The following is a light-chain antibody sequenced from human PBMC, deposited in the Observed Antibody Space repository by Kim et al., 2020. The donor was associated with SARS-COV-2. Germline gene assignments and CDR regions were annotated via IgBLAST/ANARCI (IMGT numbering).Light chain of an antibody. CDR3: SSYAGNNNYV. J-gene: IGLJ1*01. V-gene: IGLV2-8*01. CDR1: SSDVGAYNY. CDR2: EVT. Sequence: GQSVTISCTGTSSDVGAYNYDAWYQQHSGKAPKRMIYEVTKRPSGVPDRFSASKSGNTASLTVSGLQADDEADYYCSSYAGNNNYVFGSGTKVTVL.